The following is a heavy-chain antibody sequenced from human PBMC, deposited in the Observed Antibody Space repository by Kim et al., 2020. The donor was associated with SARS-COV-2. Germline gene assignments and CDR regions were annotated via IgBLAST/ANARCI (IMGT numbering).Heavy chain of an antibody. CDR3: ARRGGGSSYSFDY. CDR2: IYPGDSAT. V-gene: IGHV5-51*01. J-gene: IGHJ4*02. D-gene: IGHD6-6*01. CDR1: GYSFTSYW. Sequence: GESLKMSCKGSGYSFTSYWIGWVRQMPGKGLEWMGIIYPGDSATRYSPSFQGQVTISADKSISAAYLQWSSLKASDTAIYYCARRGGGSSYSFDYWGQGTLVTVPT.